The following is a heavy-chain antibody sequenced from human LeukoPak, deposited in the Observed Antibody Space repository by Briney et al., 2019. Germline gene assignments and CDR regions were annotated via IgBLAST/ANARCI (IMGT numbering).Heavy chain of an antibody. CDR2: IFYSGST. D-gene: IGHD3-3*01. CDR1: GGSISSYC. CDR3: VRSDDFWSGYYGY. Sequence: PSETLSLTCTVSGGSISSYCWSWIRQPPGKGLEWIGYIFYSGSTNYNPSLKSRITISVDTSKNQFSLKLSSVTAADTAVYYCVRSDDFWSGYYGYWGQGTLVTVSS. V-gene: IGHV4-59*01. J-gene: IGHJ4*02.